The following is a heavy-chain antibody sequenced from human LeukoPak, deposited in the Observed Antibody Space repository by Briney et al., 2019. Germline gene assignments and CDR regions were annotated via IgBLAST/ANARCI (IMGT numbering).Heavy chain of an antibody. CDR3: ARATRWSYKNFYAFDI. Sequence: RTPSLSRAMPRDTLSSNSAASGSVRLSPSGGLGWLGRKYNRFEWHNDTLVSVKSRITINPDTSKNQFSLQLNSVTPEDTAVYYCARATRWSYKNFYAFDIWGQGTMVTVSS. CDR2: KYNRFEWHN. D-gene: IGHD1-26*01. V-gene: IGHV6-1*01. J-gene: IGHJ3*02. CDR1: RDTLSSNSAA.